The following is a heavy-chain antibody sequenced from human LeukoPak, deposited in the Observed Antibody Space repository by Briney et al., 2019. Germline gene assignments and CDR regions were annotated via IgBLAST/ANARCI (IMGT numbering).Heavy chain of an antibody. J-gene: IGHJ6*02. CDR2: IYSGGTT. V-gene: IGHV3-66*01. D-gene: IGHD6-13*01. CDR1: GFTVSSYY. CDR3: ARDRLEGSRWYYYGMDV. Sequence: GGSLRLSCAASGFTVSSYYLSWVRQAPGKGLEWVSVIYSGGTTYYADSVKGRFTISRDNSKSTLYLQMNSLRAEDTAVYYCARDRLEGSRWYYYGMDVRGQGTTVTVS.